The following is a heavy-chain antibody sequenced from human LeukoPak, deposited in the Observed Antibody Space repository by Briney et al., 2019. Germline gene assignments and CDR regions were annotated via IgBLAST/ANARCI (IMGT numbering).Heavy chain of an antibody. J-gene: IGHJ4*02. CDR3: ARGSGSYRLWDY. CDR1: GFTVSSHW. V-gene: IGHV3-74*01. CDR2: IYGDT. D-gene: IGHD1-26*01. Sequence: PGESLRLSCAASGFTVSSHWMHWVRQAPGKGLVWVSRIYGDTYYADSVKGRFTISRDNAKNTLYLQMDSLRPEDTAVYYCARGSGSYRLWDYWGQGTLVTVSS.